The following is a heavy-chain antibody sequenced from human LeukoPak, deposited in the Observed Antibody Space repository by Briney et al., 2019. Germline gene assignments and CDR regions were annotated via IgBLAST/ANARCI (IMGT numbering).Heavy chain of an antibody. Sequence: ASVKVSCKASGGTFSSYAISWVRQAPGQGLEWMGGIIPIFGTANYAQKFQGRVTITADESTSTAYMELSSLRSDDTAVYYCARDGELTGPLSSYWGQGTLVTVSS. CDR3: ARDGELTGPLSSY. CDR1: GGTFSSYA. V-gene: IGHV1-69*13. D-gene: IGHD7-27*01. J-gene: IGHJ4*02. CDR2: IIPIFGTA.